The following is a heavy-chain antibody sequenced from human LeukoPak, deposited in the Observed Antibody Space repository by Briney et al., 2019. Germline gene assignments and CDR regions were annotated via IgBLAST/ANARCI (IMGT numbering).Heavy chain of an antibody. Sequence: GGSLRLSCAASGFTFSSYAMHWVRQAPGKGLEWVAVISYDGSNKYYADSVKGRFTISRDNSKNTLYLQMNSLRAEDTAVYYCARPPPHNRGYSYGPVDYWGQGTLVTVSS. J-gene: IGHJ4*02. V-gene: IGHV3-30*14. D-gene: IGHD5-18*01. CDR1: GFTFSSYA. CDR2: ISYDGSNK. CDR3: ARPPPHNRGYSYGPVDY.